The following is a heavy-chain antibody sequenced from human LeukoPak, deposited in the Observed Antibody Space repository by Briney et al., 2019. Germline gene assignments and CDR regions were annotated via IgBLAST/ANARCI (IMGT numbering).Heavy chain of an antibody. D-gene: IGHD2-15*01. V-gene: IGHV3-23*01. CDR3: AKGTAAYCSGGTCYPLDY. CDR1: GFTFSSYA. CDR2: ISGSGGGT. J-gene: IGHJ4*02. Sequence: GGSLRLSCAASGFTFSSYAMSWVRQAPGKGLERASAISGSGGGTFYADSVKGRFTISRDNSKNTLYLQMNSLRAEDTAVYYCAKGTAAYCSGGTCYPLDYWGQGTLVTVSS.